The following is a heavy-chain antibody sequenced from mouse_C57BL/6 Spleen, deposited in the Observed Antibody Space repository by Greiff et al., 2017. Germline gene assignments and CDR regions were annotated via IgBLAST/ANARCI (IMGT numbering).Heavy chain of an antibody. CDR2: ISDGGSYT. CDR3: ARGPVSMDY. Sequence: EVKLMESGGGLVKPGGSLKLSCAASGFTFSSYAMSWVRQTPEKRLEWVATISDGGSYTYYPDNVKGRFTISRDNAKNNLYLQMSHLKSEDTAMYYCARGPVSMDYWGQGTSVTVSS. CDR1: GFTFSSYA. J-gene: IGHJ4*01. V-gene: IGHV5-4*03.